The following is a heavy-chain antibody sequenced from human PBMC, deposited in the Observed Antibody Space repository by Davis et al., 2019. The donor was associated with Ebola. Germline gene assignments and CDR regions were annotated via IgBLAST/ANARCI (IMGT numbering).Heavy chain of an antibody. CDR2: INPNSGGT. V-gene: IGHV1-2*02. J-gene: IGHJ6*02. CDR3: ARDQEIYYYGMDV. Sequence: ASVKVSCKASGYTFTGYYMHWVRQAPGQGLEWMGWINPNSGGTNYAQKFQGRVTMTRDTSISTAYMELSRLRSDDTAVYYCARDQEIYYYGMDVWGQGTTVTVSS. CDR1: GYTFTGYY.